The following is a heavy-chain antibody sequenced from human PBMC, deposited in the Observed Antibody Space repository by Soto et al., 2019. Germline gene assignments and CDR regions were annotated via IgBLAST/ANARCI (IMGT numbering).Heavy chain of an antibody. CDR3: TRETTYYYYYMDV. D-gene: IGHD1-7*01. CDR2: IRSKANSYAT. V-gene: IGHV3-73*01. Sequence: GESLKISCAASGFTFSGSAMHWVRQASGKGLEWVGRIRSKANSYATAYAASVKGRFTISRDDSKNTAYLQMNSLKTEDTAVYYCTRETTYYYYYMDVWGKGTTVTVSS. CDR1: GFTFSGSA. J-gene: IGHJ6*03.